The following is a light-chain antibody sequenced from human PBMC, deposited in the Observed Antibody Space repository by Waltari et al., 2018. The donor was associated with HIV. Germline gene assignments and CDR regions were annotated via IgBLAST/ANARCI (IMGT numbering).Light chain of an antibody. CDR1: SSNIGAGYD. CDR2: GNS. V-gene: IGLV1-40*01. CDR3: QSYDTSLSGSGV. Sequence: QSVLTQPPSVSGAPGQRVTISCTGSSSNIGAGYDVHWYQQLPGTAPRVLIYGNSIRPSGVPDRFSGSKSGTSASLAITGLQAEDEAEYYCQSYDTSLSGSGVFGGGTKLTVL. J-gene: IGLJ2*01.